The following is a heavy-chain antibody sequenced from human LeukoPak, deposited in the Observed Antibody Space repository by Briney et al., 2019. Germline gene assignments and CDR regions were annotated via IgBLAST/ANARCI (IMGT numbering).Heavy chain of an antibody. J-gene: IGHJ4*02. CDR1: GFTFSSYS. Sequence: PGGSLRLSCAASGFTFSSYSMNWVRQAPGKGLEWVANIKPDGSAKDHVDSVKGRFTISRDNSKNSLYLQMNSLRAEDTAVYFCATSGYSSSWHFGWGQGTLVTVSS. D-gene: IGHD6-13*01. V-gene: IGHV3-7*01. CDR3: ATSGYSSSWHFG. CDR2: IKPDGSAK.